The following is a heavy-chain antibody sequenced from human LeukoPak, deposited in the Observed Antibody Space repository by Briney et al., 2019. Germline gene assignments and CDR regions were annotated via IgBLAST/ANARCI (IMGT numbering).Heavy chain of an antibody. CDR3: AKDIHPGLDSGASCCFDY. Sequence: ASVKVSCKTSGYTFSRHGITWVRQAPGQGLECMGWVSGYNGNTNYAQNVQGRVTMTTDTSTNTAYMELRSLRSDDTAVYYCAKDIHPGLDSGASCCFDYWGQGTPVTASS. V-gene: IGHV1-18*04. CDR2: VSGYNGNT. D-gene: IGHD3-22*01. CDR1: GYTFSRHG. J-gene: IGHJ4*02.